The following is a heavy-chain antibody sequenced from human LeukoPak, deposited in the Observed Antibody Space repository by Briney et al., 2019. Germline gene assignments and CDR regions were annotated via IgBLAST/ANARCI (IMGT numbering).Heavy chain of an antibody. D-gene: IGHD3-22*01. CDR2: ISYDGSNK. CDR1: GFTFSSYG. J-gene: IGHJ4*02. Sequence: GRSLRLSCAASGFTFSSYGMHWVRQAPGKGLEWVAVISYDGSNKYYADSVKGRFTISRDNSKNTLYLQMNSLRAEDTAVYYCAKDLDYYDRSGRVTPVLDYWGQGTLVTVSS. V-gene: IGHV3-30*18. CDR3: AKDLDYYDRSGRVTPVLDY.